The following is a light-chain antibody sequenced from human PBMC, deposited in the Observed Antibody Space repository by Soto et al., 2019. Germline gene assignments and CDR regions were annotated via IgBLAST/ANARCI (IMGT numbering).Light chain of an antibody. CDR1: SSDVGSYNL. V-gene: IGLV2-23*01. CDR3: CSYAGGVI. Sequence: QSALTQPASVSGSPGQSITISCTGTSSDVGSYNLVSWYQQHPGKAPKLMICEGTKRPSGVSNRFSGSKSGNTASLTISGLQAEDEADYYCCSYAGGVIFGGGTKLTVL. J-gene: IGLJ2*01. CDR2: EGT.